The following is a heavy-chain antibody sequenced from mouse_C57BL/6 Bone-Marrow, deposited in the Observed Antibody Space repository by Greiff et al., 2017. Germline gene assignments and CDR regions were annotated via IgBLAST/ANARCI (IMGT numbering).Heavy chain of an antibody. CDR2: IYPGDGDT. J-gene: IGHJ2*01. V-gene: IGHV1-82*01. CDR3: AVTTGTLYYFDY. D-gene: IGHD2-1*01. Sequence: VKLQQSGPELVKPGASVKISCKASGYAFSSSWMNWVKQRPGKGLEWIGRIYPGDGDTNYNGKFKGKATLTADKSSSTAYMQLSSLTSEDSAVYFCAVTTGTLYYFDYWGQGTTLTVSS. CDR1: GYAFSSSW.